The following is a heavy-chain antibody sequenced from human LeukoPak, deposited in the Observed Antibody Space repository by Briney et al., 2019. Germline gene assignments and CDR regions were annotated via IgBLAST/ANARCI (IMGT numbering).Heavy chain of an antibody. J-gene: IGHJ6*03. Sequence: GGSLRLSCAASGFTFSSYWMSWVRQAPGKGLEWVANIKQDGSEKYYVDSVKGRFTISRDNAKNSLYLQMNSLRAEDTAVYYCARDSPGYYDSSGYYYYYYYMDVWGKGTTVTISS. CDR3: ARDSPGYYDSSGYYYYYYYMDV. V-gene: IGHV3-7*01. D-gene: IGHD3-22*01. CDR2: IKQDGSEK. CDR1: GFTFSSYW.